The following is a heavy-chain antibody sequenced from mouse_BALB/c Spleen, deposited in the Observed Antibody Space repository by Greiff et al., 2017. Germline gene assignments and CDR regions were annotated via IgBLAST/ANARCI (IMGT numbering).Heavy chain of an antibody. CDR3: ARSTMITTGYAMDY. CDR2: INPYNDGT. Sequence: VQLQQSGPELVKPGASVKMSCKASGYTFTSYVMHWVKQKPGQGLEWIGYINPYNDGTKYNEKFKGKATLTSDKSSSTAYMELSSLTSEDSAVYDCARSTMITTGYAMDYWGQGTSVTVSS. V-gene: IGHV1-14*01. CDR1: GYTFTSYV. D-gene: IGHD2-4*01. J-gene: IGHJ4*01.